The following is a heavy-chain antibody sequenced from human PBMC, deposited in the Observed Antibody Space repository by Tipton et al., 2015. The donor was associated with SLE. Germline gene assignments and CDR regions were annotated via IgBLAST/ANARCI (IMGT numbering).Heavy chain of an antibody. CDR2: IYYSGST. CDR3: AREGAAAGGDAFDI. J-gene: IGHJ3*02. D-gene: IGHD6-13*01. V-gene: IGHV4-59*01. CDR1: GFTFSSYA. Sequence: LRLSCAASGFTFSSYAMHWVRQAPGKGLEWIGYIYYSGSTNYNPSLKSRVTISVDTSKNQFSLKLSSVTAADTAVYYCAREGAAAGGDAFDIWGQGTMVTVSS.